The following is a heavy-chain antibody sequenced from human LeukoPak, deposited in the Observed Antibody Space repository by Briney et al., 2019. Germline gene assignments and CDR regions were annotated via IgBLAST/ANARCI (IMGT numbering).Heavy chain of an antibody. CDR3: AKSNSHDFWSENFDY. J-gene: IGHJ4*02. Sequence: GGSLRLSCAASGFTFSSYGMHWVRQAPGKGLEWVAVISYDGSNKYCADSVKGRFTISRDNSKNTLYLQMNSLRAEDTAVYYCAKSNSHDFWSENFDYWGQGTLVTVSS. V-gene: IGHV3-30*18. CDR2: ISYDGSNK. D-gene: IGHD3-3*01. CDR1: GFTFSSYG.